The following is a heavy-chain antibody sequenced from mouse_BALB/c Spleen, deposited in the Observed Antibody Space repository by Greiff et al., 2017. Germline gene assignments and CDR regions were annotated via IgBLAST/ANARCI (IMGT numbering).Heavy chain of an antibody. CDR1: GFSLTSYG. J-gene: IGHJ4*01. CDR2: IWSGGST. D-gene: IGHD2-4*01. Sequence: VQLQQSGPGLVQPSQSLSITCTVSGFSLTSYGVHWVRQSPGKGLEWLGAIWSGGSTDYNPAFISRLSISKDNSKSQVFFKMSSLQADDTAIYYCGRTGMITYAMDNWGQGTSVTVSS. V-gene: IGHV2-4-1*01. CDR3: GRTGMITYAMDN.